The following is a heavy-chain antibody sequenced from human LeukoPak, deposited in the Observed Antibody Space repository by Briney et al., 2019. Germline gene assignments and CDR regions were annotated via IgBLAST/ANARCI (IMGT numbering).Heavy chain of an antibody. CDR3: ARAEYYGFWSDYQDQYNWFDP. J-gene: IGHJ5*02. V-gene: IGHV4-38-2*02. CDR1: GYSINSNYY. CDR2: IYHSGTT. Sequence: PSETLSLTCTVSGYSINSNYYWGWIRQPPGKGLEWIGSIYHSGTTYFNPSLKSRVTISLDTSKNQFSLKLSSVTAADTAMYYCARAEYYGFWSDYQDQYNWFDPWGQGTLVTVSS. D-gene: IGHD3-3*01.